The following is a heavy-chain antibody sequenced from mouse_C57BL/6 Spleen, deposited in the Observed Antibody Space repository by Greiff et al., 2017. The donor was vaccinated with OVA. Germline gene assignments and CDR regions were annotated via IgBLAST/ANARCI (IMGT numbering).Heavy chain of an antibody. CDR2: IYPRNGNT. J-gene: IGHJ2*01. Sequence: VQLQQSGAELARPGASVKLSCKASGYTFTSYGISWVKQRPGQGLEWIGEIYPRNGNTFYNEKFKGKATLTADKSSSTAYMELRSLTSEDSAVYVCASYSRDYFDYWGQGTTLTVSA. CDR1: GYTFTSYG. D-gene: IGHD2-1*01. V-gene: IGHV1-81*01. CDR3: ASYSRDYFDY.